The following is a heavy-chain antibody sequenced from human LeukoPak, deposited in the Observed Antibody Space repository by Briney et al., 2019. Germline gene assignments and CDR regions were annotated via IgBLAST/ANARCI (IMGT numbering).Heavy chain of an antibody. CDR3: ARDTIAVLRYFDWLSLDY. J-gene: IGHJ4*02. CDR1: GYTFTSYG. CDR2: ISAYNGNT. Sequence: ASVKVSCKASGYTFTSYGISWVRQAPGQGLEWMGWISAYNGNTNYAQKLQGRVTMTTDTSTSTAYMELRSLRSDDTAVYYCARDTIAVLRYFDWLSLDYWGQGTLVTVSS. V-gene: IGHV1-18*01. D-gene: IGHD3-9*01.